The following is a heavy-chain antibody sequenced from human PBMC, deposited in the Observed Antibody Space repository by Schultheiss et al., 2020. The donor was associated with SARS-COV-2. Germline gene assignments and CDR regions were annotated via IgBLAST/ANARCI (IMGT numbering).Heavy chain of an antibody. Sequence: GGSLRLSCAASGFTFSSYAMSWVRQAPGKGLESVSAISGSGGSTYYADSVKGRFTISRDNSKNTLYLQMNSLRAEDTAVYYCARDYVGATTLDAFDIWGQGTMVTVSS. CDR2: ISGSGGST. CDR3: ARDYVGATTLDAFDI. D-gene: IGHD1-26*01. V-gene: IGHV3-23*01. J-gene: IGHJ3*02. CDR1: GFTFSSYA.